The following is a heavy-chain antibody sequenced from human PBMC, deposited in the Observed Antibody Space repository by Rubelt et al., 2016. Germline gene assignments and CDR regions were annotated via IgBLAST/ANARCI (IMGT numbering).Heavy chain of an antibody. V-gene: IGHV1-18*01. CDR2: INTYNDKT. Sequence: QVHLVQSAIEVKKPGASVKISCKTSGYTFTTYGIIWVRRAPGQGLEWMGWINTYNDKTNYPQKFQGRVSMTTDSSTNTAYMELRSLRSDDTAVYYCARGYFDRTGDFDYWGQGTLVTVSS. J-gene: IGHJ4*02. CDR3: ARGYFDRTGDFDY. CDR1: GYTFTTYG. D-gene: IGHD3-22*01.